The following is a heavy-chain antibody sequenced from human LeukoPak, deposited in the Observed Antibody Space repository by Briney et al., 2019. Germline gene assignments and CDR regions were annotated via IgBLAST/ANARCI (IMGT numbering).Heavy chain of an antibody. D-gene: IGHD2-2*02. J-gene: IGHJ4*02. Sequence: GGSLRLSCAASGFTFSSYWMHWVGQAPGKGLVWVSRINSDGSSASYADSVKGRFTISRDNAKNTLYLQMNSLRAEDTAVYYCARGDIVVVPAAIVDYWGQGTPVTVSS. CDR3: ARGDIVVVPAAIVDY. V-gene: IGHV3-74*01. CDR1: GFTFSSYW. CDR2: INSDGSSA.